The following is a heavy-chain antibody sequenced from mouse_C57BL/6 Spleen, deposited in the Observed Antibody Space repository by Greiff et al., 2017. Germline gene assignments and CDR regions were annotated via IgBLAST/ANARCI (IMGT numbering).Heavy chain of an antibody. D-gene: IGHD4-1*01. CDR1: GFTFSDYG. CDR2: ISSGSSTI. V-gene: IGHV5-17*01. CDR3: ARRKLGLFDY. Sequence: DVKLVESGGGLVKPGGSLKLSCAASGFTFSDYGMHWVRQAPEKGLEWVAYISSGSSTIYYADTVKGRFTISRDNAKNTLFLQMTSLRSEDTAMYYCARRKLGLFDYWGQGTTLTVSS. J-gene: IGHJ2*01.